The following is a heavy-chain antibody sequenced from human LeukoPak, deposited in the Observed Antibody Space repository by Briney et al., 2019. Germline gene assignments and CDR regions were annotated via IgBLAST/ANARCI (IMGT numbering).Heavy chain of an antibody. Sequence: PGGSLRLSCAASGFTFSSYSMNWVRQAPGKGLEWVSSISSSSSYIYYADSVKGRFTISRDNAKNSLHLQMNSLRAEDTAVYYCARREPQGCSGTSCFAGPVGHWGQGTLVTVSS. CDR2: ISSSSSYI. CDR3: ARREPQGCSGTSCFAGPVGH. V-gene: IGHV3-21*01. J-gene: IGHJ4*02. D-gene: IGHD2-2*01. CDR1: GFTFSSYS.